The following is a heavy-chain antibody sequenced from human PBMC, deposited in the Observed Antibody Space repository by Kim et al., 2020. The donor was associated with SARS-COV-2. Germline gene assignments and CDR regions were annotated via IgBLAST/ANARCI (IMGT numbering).Heavy chain of an antibody. V-gene: IGHV3-48*02. J-gene: IGHJ2*01. CDR2: SYRCSTI. Sequence: SYRCSTIYCADSVRGRFTVSRDDAKNSLYLQMNSLRDEDTAVYFCARIFGLWGRGTLVIVSS. CDR3: ARIFGL.